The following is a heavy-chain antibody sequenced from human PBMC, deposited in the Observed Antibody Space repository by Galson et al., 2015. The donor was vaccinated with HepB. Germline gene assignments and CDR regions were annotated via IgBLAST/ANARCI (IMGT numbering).Heavy chain of an antibody. V-gene: IGHV3-66*01. CDR1: GFTVSSNY. D-gene: IGHD4-17*01. CDR2: IYSGGST. CDR3: AREFYGDYFDY. Sequence: SLRLSCAASGFTVSSNYMSWVRQAPGKGLEWVSVIYSGGSTYYADSVKGRFTISRDNSKNTLYLQMNSLRAEDTAVYYCAREFYGDYFDYWGQGTLVTVSS. J-gene: IGHJ4*02.